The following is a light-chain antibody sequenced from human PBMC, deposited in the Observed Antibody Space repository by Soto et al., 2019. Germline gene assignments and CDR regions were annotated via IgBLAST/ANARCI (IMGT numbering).Light chain of an antibody. J-gene: IGLJ1*01. CDR1: SSNIGSNY. V-gene: IGLV1-47*01. CDR3: SSYTSSSTHV. Sequence: QSLLPQPPSASGTPGQRVTLSCSGSSSNIGSNYVYWYQQLPGTAPKLLIYRNNQRPSGVPDRFSGSKSGTSASLAISGLRSEDEADYYCSSYTSSSTHVFGTGTKVTVL. CDR2: RNN.